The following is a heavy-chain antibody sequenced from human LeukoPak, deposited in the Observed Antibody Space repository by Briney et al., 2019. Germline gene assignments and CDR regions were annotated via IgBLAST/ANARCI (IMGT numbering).Heavy chain of an antibody. CDR2: ISWNSGSI. Sequence: GGSLRLSCAASGFTFDDYAMHWVRQAPGKGLEWVSGISWNSGSIGYADSVKGRFTTSRDNAKNSLYLQMNSLRAEDTALYYCAKDGERAYCGGDCYLDYYYGMDVWGQGTTVTVSS. V-gene: IGHV3-9*01. CDR3: AKDGERAYCGGDCYLDYYYGMDV. CDR1: GFTFDDYA. D-gene: IGHD2-21*02. J-gene: IGHJ6*02.